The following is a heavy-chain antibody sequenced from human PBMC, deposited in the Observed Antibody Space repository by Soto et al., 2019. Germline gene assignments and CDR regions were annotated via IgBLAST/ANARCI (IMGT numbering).Heavy chain of an antibody. D-gene: IGHD3-10*01. CDR2: IYYSGSA. CDR3: ARGVGFGYYYYHMDL. CDR1: GYSVTSVIYY. J-gene: IGHJ6*02. V-gene: IGHV4-61*01. Sequence: SDTLSLTCPFSGYSVTSVIYYWSWIRQPPGKGLEWIGYIYYSGSADYDPSLGSRVTISIDTSKNQFSLKLTSVTAADTAVYYCARGVGFGYYYYHMDLWGQGTTVNVSS.